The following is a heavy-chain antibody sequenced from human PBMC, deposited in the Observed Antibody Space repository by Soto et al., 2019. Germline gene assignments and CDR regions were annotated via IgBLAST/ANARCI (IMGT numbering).Heavy chain of an antibody. D-gene: IGHD6-19*01. CDR2: INHSGST. CDR1: GGSFSGYY. J-gene: IGHJ1*01. V-gene: IGHV4-34*01. CDR3: ARGASSSGFLQH. Sequence: PSETLSLTCAVYGGSFSGYYWSWIRQPPGKGLEWIGEINHSGSTNYNPSLKSRVTISVDTSKNQFSLKLSSVTAADTAVYYCARGASSSGFLQHWGQGTLVTVS.